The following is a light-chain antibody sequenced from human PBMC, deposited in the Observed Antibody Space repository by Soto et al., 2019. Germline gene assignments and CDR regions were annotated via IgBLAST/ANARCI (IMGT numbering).Light chain of an antibody. V-gene: IGLV2-14*03. CDR3: SSFTGPTTLDV. J-gene: IGLJ1*01. CDR2: GVS. CDR1: SSDVGAYKY. Sequence: QSVLTQPASVSGSPGQSVTISCTGTSSDVGAYKYVSWYQKHPGKAPKLMIYGVSNRPSGISNRFSGSKSGNTAFLTISGLQPEDEAEYYCSSFTGPTTLDVFGTGTKLTVL.